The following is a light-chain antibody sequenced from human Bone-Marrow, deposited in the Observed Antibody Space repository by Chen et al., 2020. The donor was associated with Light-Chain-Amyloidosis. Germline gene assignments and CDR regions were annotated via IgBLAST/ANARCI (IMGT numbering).Light chain of an antibody. J-gene: IGLJ1*01. Sequence: QFPLTQPASVAGSPGKANTISCTGTSSDVGGDNHVSWYQKHPDKAPKLMIYEVTNRPSWVPDRFSGSKSDNTASLTISGLQTEDEADYFCSSYTITNTLVFGSGTRVTVL. V-gene: IGLV2-14*01. CDR1: SSDVGGDNH. CDR2: EVT. CDR3: SSYTITNTLV.